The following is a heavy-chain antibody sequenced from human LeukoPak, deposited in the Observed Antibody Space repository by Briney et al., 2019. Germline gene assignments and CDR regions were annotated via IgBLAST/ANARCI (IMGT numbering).Heavy chain of an antibody. J-gene: IGHJ5*02. CDR3: ARPAYYDILTDDPSNNWFDP. Sequence: ASVKVSCKTSGYTFNGYYMHCVRQAPGQGLEWMGWINPNSGDTNYAQKFQGRVTMTSDTSISTAYMELRRLRSDDTAVYYCARPAYYDILTDDPSNNWFDPWGQGTLVTVSS. CDR1: GYTFNGYY. D-gene: IGHD3-9*01. CDR2: INPNSGDT. V-gene: IGHV1-2*02.